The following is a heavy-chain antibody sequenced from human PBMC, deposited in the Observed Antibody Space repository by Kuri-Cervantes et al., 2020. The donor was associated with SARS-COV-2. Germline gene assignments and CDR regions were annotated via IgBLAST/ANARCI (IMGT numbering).Heavy chain of an antibody. CDR3: ARVVFYCGADCYHYYSYAMDV. CDR2: IYYSGTT. V-gene: IGHV4-38-2*01. Sequence: GSLRLSCAVSGFSISSGYYWGWIRQPPGKGLEWIGNIYYSGTTYYNPSLKSRGSITIDTSKNQFSLRLSSVTAADTAVYYCARVVFYCGADCYHYYSYAMDVWGQGTTVTVSS. D-gene: IGHD2-21*02. J-gene: IGHJ6*02. CDR1: GFSISSGYY.